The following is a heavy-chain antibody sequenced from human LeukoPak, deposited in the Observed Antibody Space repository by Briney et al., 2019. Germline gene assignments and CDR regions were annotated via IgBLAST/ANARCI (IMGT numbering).Heavy chain of an antibody. J-gene: IGHJ6*02. CDR2: ISYDGSNK. V-gene: IGHV3-30-3*01. CDR1: GLTFSSYA. D-gene: IGHD1-1*01. Sequence: PGGSLRLSCAASGLTFSSYAMHWVRQAPGKGLEWVAVISYDGSNKYYADSVKGRFTISRDNSKNTLYLQMNSLRAEDTAVYYCARDRGSPGHYYYYGMDVWGQGTTVTVSS. CDR3: ARDRGSPGHYYYYGMDV.